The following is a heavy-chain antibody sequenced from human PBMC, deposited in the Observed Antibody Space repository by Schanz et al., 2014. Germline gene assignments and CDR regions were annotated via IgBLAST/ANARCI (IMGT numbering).Heavy chain of an antibody. CDR2: ISNSGYTI. J-gene: IGHJ4*02. D-gene: IGHD3-22*01. CDR1: GFPFSTYS. Sequence: EVQLVESGGGLAQPGGSLRLSCVASGFPFSTYSIHWVRQAPGKGLEWVSYISNSGYTIYYADSVKGRFTISRDDSKNTLHLQMNSLRSEDTAVYYCAKVWGSDYFYPFDYWGQGTLVTVSS. CDR3: AKVWGSDYFYPFDY. V-gene: IGHV3-48*01.